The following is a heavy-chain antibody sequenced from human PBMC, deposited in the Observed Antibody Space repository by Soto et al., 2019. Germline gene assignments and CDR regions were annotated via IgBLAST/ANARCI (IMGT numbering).Heavy chain of an antibody. Sequence: QVQLVQSVAEVKKPGSSVKVSCKASGGTFSSYAISWLRQAPGKGLEWMGGIIPIFGTANCAQKFQGRVIITADEFTSTAYMELCSLRSEDTAVYYCANIRAPMFGVVRGYFDYWGQGTLVTVSS. CDR1: GGTFSSYA. CDR2: IIPIFGTA. D-gene: IGHD3-3*01. J-gene: IGHJ4*01. V-gene: IGHV1-69*01. CDR3: ANIRAPMFGVVRGYFDY.